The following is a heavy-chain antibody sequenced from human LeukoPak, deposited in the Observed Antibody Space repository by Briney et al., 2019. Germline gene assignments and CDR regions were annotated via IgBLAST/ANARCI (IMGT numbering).Heavy chain of an antibody. D-gene: IGHD4-17*01. J-gene: IGHJ4*02. CDR2: IKEDGSEK. Sequence: GGSLRLSCAASGFTFSSYWMSWVRQAPGKGLEWVANIKEDGSEKYYVDSVRGRFTISRDNAENSLYLQMHSLRAEDTAVYYCATTLTVTTGFYWGQGTLVTVSS. CDR3: ATTLTVTTGFY. V-gene: IGHV3-7*01. CDR1: GFTFSSYW.